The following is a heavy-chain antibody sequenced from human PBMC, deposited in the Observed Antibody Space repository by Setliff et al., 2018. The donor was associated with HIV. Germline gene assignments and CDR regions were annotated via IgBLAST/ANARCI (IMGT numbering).Heavy chain of an antibody. CDR3: ARGALRYYYDSSGYWAQDY. J-gene: IGHJ4*02. CDR2: ISGNSGAV. CDR1: GFTFSSYS. D-gene: IGHD3-22*01. Sequence: GESLKISCAASGFTFSSYSMNWVRQAPGKGLEWVSFISGNSGAVTYADSVKGRFTISRDNARNSLYLQLNSLRAEDTAVYYCARGALRYYYDSSGYWAQDYWGQGTLVTVSS. V-gene: IGHV3-48*01.